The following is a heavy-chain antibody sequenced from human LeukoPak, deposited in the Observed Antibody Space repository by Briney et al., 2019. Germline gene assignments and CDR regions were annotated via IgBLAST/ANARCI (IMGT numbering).Heavy chain of an antibody. V-gene: IGHV3-30*04. CDR3: ARDRSNSWSKDY. CDR2: ISYDGSNE. J-gene: IGHJ4*02. CDR1: GFTFSSYV. Sequence: PGGSLRLSCAASGFTFSSYVMHWLRQAPGKGLEWVAIISYDGSNEYYADSVKGRFTISRDNSKNTLYLQMNSLRADDTAVYYCARDRSNSWSKDYWGQGTLVTVSS. D-gene: IGHD6-13*01.